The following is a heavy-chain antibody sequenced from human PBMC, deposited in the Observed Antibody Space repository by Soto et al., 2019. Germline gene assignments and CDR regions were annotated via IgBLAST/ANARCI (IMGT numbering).Heavy chain of an antibody. D-gene: IGHD1-7*01. CDR1: GGTFSSYT. J-gene: IGHJ4*02. Sequence: QVQLVQSGAEVKKPGSSVKVSCKASGGTFSSYTISWVRQAPGQGLEWMGRIIPILGIANYAQKFQGRVTITADKSTSTADMELSSLRSAATAVYYCARGTGITGTRVDFDYWGQGTLVTVSS. CDR3: ARGTGITGTRVDFDY. CDR2: IIPILGIA. V-gene: IGHV1-69*02.